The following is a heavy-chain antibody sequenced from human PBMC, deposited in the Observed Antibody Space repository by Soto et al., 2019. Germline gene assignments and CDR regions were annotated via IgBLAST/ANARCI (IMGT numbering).Heavy chain of an antibody. Sequence: EVQLVESGGGLVEPGGSLRLSCAVSGFTFRNAWMSWVRQAPGKGLEWVGRIKRETDGGTTDYAAPVKGRFTISRDDSKNTLYLQMNSLKTEATAVYYCTTAATTVTTIDYWGQGTLVTVSS. CDR1: GFTFRNAW. CDR2: IKRETDGGTT. CDR3: TTAATTVTTIDY. J-gene: IGHJ4*02. V-gene: IGHV3-15*01. D-gene: IGHD4-17*01.